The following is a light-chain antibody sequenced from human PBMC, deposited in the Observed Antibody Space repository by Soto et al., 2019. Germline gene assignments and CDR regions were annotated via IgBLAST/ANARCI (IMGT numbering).Light chain of an antibody. CDR3: SSYATGNTLL. J-gene: IGLJ2*01. CDR1: SSDIGGSKY. V-gene: IGLV2-14*01. Sequence: QSALTQPASVSGSPGQSITISCTGTSSDIGGSKYVSWYQQDPGKAPKLLIYEVTNRPSGVSDRFSGSKSDNTASLTISGLQAEDEAHYYCSSYATGNTLLFGGGTKLDRP. CDR2: EVT.